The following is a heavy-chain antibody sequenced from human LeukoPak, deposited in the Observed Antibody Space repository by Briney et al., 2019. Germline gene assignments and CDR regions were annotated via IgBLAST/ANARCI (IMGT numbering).Heavy chain of an antibody. D-gene: IGHD3-9*01. CDR2: INSIGST. CDR3: SRVVTYYDILTGFYYYYGMDV. J-gene: IGHJ6*02. Sequence: GGSLRLSCAASAITVSSNNMSWGCQAPGKGLERGSVINSIGSTYYADSVTGRFTISRDNSKNSMYLQVNSLRAEDTAVYYFSRVVTYYDILTGFYYYYGMDVWGQGTTVTVSS. V-gene: IGHV3-66*01. CDR1: AITVSSNN.